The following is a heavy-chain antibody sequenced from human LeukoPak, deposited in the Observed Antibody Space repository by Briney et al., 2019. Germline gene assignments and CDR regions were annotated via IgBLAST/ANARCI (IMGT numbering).Heavy chain of an antibody. CDR1: GGSISSSSYY. J-gene: IGHJ4*02. D-gene: IGHD5-18*01. CDR2: INHSGST. CDR3: ARGEYSYHY. V-gene: IGHV4-39*07. Sequence: PSETLSLTCTVSGGSISSSSYYWSWIRQPPGKGLEWIGEINHSGSTNYNPSLKGRVTISVDTSKNQFSLKLSSVTAADTAVYYCARGEYSYHYWGQGTLVTVSS.